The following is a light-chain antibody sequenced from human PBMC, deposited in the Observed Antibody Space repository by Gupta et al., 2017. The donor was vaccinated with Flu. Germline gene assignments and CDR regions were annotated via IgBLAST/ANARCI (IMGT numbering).Light chain of an antibody. J-gene: IGKJ1*01. Sequence: VVMPQSPLPLPVTLGQPAPISGRASLGLVHSDGNTCLHWFQQRPGQSPRRLIYQVSNRDSGVPDRFSGSGSGTDFTLKISRVEAEDVGVYYCMQGANWPWAFGQGTKVEIK. CDR3: MQGANWPWA. CDR1: LGLVHSDGNTC. CDR2: QVS. V-gene: IGKV2-30*02.